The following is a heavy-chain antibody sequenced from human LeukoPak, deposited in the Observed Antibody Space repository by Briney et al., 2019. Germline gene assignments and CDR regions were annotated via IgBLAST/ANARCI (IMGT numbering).Heavy chain of an antibody. J-gene: IGHJ4*02. CDR2: IYYSGST. CDR1: GGSISSRSYY. D-gene: IGHD4-17*01. Sequence: PSETLSLTCTVSGGSISSRSYYWGWIRQPPGKGLEWIGSIYYSGSTYYNPSLKSRVTISVDTSKNQFSLKLSSVTAADTAVYYCARDPVSYDYGDYEGYWGQGTLVTVSS. CDR3: ARDPVSYDYGDYEGY. V-gene: IGHV4-39*07.